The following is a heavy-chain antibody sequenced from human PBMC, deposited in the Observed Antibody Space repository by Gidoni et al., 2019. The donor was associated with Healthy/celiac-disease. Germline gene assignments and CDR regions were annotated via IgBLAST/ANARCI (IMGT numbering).Heavy chain of an antibody. CDR3: ARSGDYLNWFDP. Sequence: QVQLVQSGAEVKKPGSSVKVSCKASGVTFSSYAISWVRQAPGQGLEWMGGIIPIFGTENYAQKFQGRVTINADESTSTDYMELSSLRSEDTAVYYCARSGDYLNWFDPWGQGTLVNVSA. J-gene: IGHJ5*02. D-gene: IGHD3-10*01. V-gene: IGHV1-69*01. CDR1: GVTFSSYA. CDR2: IIPIFGTE.